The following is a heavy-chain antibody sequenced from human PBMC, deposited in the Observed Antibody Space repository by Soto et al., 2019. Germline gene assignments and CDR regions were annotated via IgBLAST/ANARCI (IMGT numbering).Heavy chain of an antibody. CDR3: ARKTGDSSVYYYSYYSGMDV. CDR1: GYSFTSYW. CDR2: IYPGDSDT. V-gene: IGHV5-51*01. Sequence: GESLKISCKGSGYSFTSYWIGWVRQMPGKGLEWMGIIYPGDSDTRYSPSFQGQVTISADKSISTAYLQWSSLKASDTAMYYCARKTGDSSVYYYSYYSGMDVWGQGNTVTVSS. J-gene: IGHJ6*02. D-gene: IGHD3-22*01.